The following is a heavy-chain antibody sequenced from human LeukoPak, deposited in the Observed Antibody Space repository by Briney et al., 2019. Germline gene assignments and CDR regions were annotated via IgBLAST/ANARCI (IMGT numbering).Heavy chain of an antibody. J-gene: IGHJ4*02. Sequence: ASVKVSCKASGYTFTGYYMHWVRQAPGQGLEWMGWINPNSGGTNYAQKFQGRVTMTRDTSISTAYMELSRLRSDDTAVYYCARSGSSWNPDFDYWGQGTLVTVSS. D-gene: IGHD6-13*01. CDR1: GYTFTGYY. CDR3: ARSGSSWNPDFDY. CDR2: INPNSGGT. V-gene: IGHV1-2*02.